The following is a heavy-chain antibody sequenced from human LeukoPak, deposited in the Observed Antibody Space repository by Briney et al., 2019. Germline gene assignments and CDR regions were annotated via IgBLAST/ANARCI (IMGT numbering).Heavy chain of an antibody. CDR3: ARSPDILTGENFDY. J-gene: IGHJ4*02. V-gene: IGHV1-2*02. D-gene: IGHD3-9*01. CDR1: GYTFTDDY. Sequence: GASVEVSCKASGYTFTDDYVHWVRQAPGQGLEWMGWINPNSGVTNYAQKFQGRVTMTRDMSISTAYMELSRLRSDDTAVYYCARSPDILTGENFDYWGQGTLVTVSS. CDR2: INPNSGVT.